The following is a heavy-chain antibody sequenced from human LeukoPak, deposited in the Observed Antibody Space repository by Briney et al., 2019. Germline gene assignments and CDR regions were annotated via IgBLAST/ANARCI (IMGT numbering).Heavy chain of an antibody. Sequence: PGGSLRLSCAASGFTFSSYAMSWVRQAPGKGLEWVSAISGSGGSTYYADSVKGRFTISRDNSKNTLYLQMGSLRAEDMAVYYCARMYSGSYLFAFDIWGQGTMVTVSS. CDR2: ISGSGGST. CDR3: ARMYSGSYLFAFDI. D-gene: IGHD1-26*01. J-gene: IGHJ3*02. V-gene: IGHV3-23*01. CDR1: GFTFSSYA.